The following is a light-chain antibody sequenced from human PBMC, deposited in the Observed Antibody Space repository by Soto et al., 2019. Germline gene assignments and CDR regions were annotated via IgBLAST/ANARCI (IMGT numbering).Light chain of an antibody. CDR3: ISYTSSSTSYV. J-gene: IGLJ1*01. CDR1: SXNIGSNT. CDR2: EVS. Sequence: QSVLTQPPSASGTPGQRVTISCSGSSXNIGSNTVNWYQQLPGTAPKLMIYEVSNRPSGVSNRFSGSKSGSTASLTISGLQAEDEADYYCISYTSSSTSYVFGTGTKVTVL. V-gene: IGLV1-44*01.